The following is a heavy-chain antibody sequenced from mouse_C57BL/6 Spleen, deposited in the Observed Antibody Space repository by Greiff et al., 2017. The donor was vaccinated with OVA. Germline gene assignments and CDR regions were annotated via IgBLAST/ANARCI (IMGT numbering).Heavy chain of an antibody. Sequence: EVQLQQSGPELVKPGASVKMSCKASGYTFTDYNMHWVKQSHGKSLEWIGYINPNNGGTSYNQKFKGKATLTVNKSSSTAYMELRSLTSEDSAVYYCARDGYVQRYYAMDYWGQGTSVTVSS. CDR2: INPNNGGT. V-gene: IGHV1-22*01. D-gene: IGHD2-2*01. J-gene: IGHJ4*01. CDR1: GYTFTDYN. CDR3: ARDGYVQRYYAMDY.